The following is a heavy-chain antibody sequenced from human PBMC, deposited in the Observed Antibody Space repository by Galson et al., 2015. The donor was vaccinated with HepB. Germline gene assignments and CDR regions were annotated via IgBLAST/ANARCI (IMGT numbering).Heavy chain of an antibody. J-gene: IGHJ4*02. Sequence: SVKVSCKASGYTFTSYAMHWVRQAPGQRLEWMGWINAGNGNTKYSQKFQGRVTITRDTSASTAYMELSSLRSEDTAVYYCARGYCSGGSCYGLGYWGQGTLVTVSS. CDR3: ARGYCSGGSCYGLGY. D-gene: IGHD2-15*01. CDR1: GYTFTSYA. CDR2: INAGNGNT. V-gene: IGHV1-3*01.